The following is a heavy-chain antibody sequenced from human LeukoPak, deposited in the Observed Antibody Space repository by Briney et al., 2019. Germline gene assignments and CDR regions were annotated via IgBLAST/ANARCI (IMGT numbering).Heavy chain of an antibody. Sequence: GGSLRLSCAASGFTVSSNYVSWVRQAPGKGLEWVSVIYSGGSTYYADSVKGRFTISRDNSKNTLYLQMNSLRAEDTAVYYCAKADYYDSSGYPYWGQGTLVTVSS. J-gene: IGHJ4*02. CDR1: GFTVSSNY. D-gene: IGHD3-22*01. CDR2: IYSGGST. CDR3: AKADYYDSSGYPY. V-gene: IGHV3-53*01.